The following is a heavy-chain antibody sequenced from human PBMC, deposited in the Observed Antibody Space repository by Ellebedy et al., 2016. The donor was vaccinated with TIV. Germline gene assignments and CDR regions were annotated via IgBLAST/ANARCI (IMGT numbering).Heavy chain of an antibody. CDR2: VIPIFGAA. D-gene: IGHD3-22*01. CDR3: ARDHKAYNYDSSGYPNFKWYFDL. Sequence: ASVKVSCKASGGTFSSYAISWVRQAPGQGLEWMGGVIPIFGAANYPQKFQGRVTITADESTSAAYMELSSLRSEDTAVYYCARDHKAYNYDSSGYPNFKWYFDLWGRGTLVTFSS. V-gene: IGHV1-69*13. CDR1: GGTFSSYA. J-gene: IGHJ2*01.